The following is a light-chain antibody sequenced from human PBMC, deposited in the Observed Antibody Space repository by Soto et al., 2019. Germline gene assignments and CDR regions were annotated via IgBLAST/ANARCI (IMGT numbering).Light chain of an antibody. CDR1: QGISSY. CDR2: AAS. Sequence: DIQLTQSPSFLSASVGDRVTITCRASQGISSYLAWYQQKPGKAPKLLIYAASTLQIGVPSRFSGSGSGTEFTLTISRLQPEDFATYYCQQYNPYSPWTFGQGTKVDI. V-gene: IGKV1-9*01. CDR3: QQYNPYSPWT. J-gene: IGKJ1*01.